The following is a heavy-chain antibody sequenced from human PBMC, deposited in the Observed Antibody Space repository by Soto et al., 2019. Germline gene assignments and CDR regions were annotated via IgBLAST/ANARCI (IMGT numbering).Heavy chain of an antibody. CDR2: IYYSGST. Sequence: QLQLQESGPGLVKPSETLSLTCTVSGGSISSSSYYWGWIRQPPGKGLEWIGSIYYSGSTYYNPSLKSRVTISVDTSKNQFSLKLSSVTAADTAVYYCARTQTDTAMVTIWFDPWGQGTLVTVSS. J-gene: IGHJ5*02. CDR3: ARTQTDTAMVTIWFDP. V-gene: IGHV4-39*01. D-gene: IGHD5-18*01. CDR1: GGSISSSSYY.